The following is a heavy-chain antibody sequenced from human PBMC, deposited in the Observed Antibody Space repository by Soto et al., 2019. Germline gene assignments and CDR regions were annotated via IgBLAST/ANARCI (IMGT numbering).Heavy chain of an antibody. CDR2: ISGSGSGT. D-gene: IGHD2-15*01. V-gene: IGHV3-23*01. CDR3: AKDIGDIVVIPPSISAYYALHV. Sequence: EVQLLESGGGLVQPGGSLRLSCGASGFTFNSYAVSWVRQAPGKGLQWVSTISGSGSGTYYADSVKGRFIISRDNSKNTLYLQMNSLRAVDTAVYFCAKDIGDIVVIPPSISAYYALHVWGQGTTVTVSS. J-gene: IGHJ6*02. CDR1: GFTFNSYA.